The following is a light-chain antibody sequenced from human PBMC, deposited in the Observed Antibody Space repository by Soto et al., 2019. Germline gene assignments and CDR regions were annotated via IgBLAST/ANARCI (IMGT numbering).Light chain of an antibody. V-gene: IGKV1-13*02. J-gene: IGKJ2*01. Sequence: AIQLTQSPSSLSASVGDRVTITCRASQGISSALAWYQQKPGKAPKLLIYDASSLKSGVPSRFSGSGSGTDFTLTISSLQPEDFATYYCQQFNSYSYTFGQGTKLEIK. CDR3: QQFNSYSYT. CDR1: QGISSA. CDR2: DAS.